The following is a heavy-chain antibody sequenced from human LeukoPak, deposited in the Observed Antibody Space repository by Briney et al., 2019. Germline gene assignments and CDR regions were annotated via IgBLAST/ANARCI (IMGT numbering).Heavy chain of an antibody. CDR3: ARTARHLDY. CDR2: ISGSGTDI. Sequence: GGSLRLSCEASGFTFSDPYMSWIRQAPGKGLECLSYISGSGTDINYAVSVRGRFTISRDNAKNLLYLQMNDLRLEDTAVYYCARTARHLDYWGQGTLVTVSS. J-gene: IGHJ4*02. CDR1: GFTFSDPY. V-gene: IGHV3-11*04. D-gene: IGHD5-18*01.